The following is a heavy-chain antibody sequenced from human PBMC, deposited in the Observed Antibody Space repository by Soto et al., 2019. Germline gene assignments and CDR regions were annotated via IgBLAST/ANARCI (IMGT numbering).Heavy chain of an antibody. V-gene: IGHV4-61*01. CDR3: ARSGSGSGWL. CDR2: IYYSGST. D-gene: IGHD6-19*01. J-gene: IGHJ4*02. CDR1: GGSVSSDRFY. Sequence: PSETLSLTCTVSGGSVSSDRFYWSWIRQPPGKGLEWIGYIYYSGSTKYNPSLRSRVTISVDTSKNQFSLKLTSVTAADTAVYYCARSGSGSGWLGGQGTLVTVSS.